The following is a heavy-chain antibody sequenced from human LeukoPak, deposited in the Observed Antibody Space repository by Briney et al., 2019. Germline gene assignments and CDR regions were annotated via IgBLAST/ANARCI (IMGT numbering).Heavy chain of an antibody. CDR1: SGAISSNNYY. D-gene: IGHD1-26*01. J-gene: IGHJ4*02. Sequence: SETLSLTCTVSSGAISSNNYYWGWIRQPPGKGLEWIGSISYSGSTDYNPSLKSRVTISVDTSKNQFSLRPSSVTAADTAVYYCARHSGSYLYYFDFWGQGALVTVSS. CDR3: ARHSGSYLYYFDF. V-gene: IGHV4-39*01. CDR2: ISYSGST.